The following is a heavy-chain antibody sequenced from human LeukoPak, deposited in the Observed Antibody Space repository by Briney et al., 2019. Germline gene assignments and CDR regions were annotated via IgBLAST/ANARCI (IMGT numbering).Heavy chain of an antibody. CDR2: IYYSGST. J-gene: IGHJ4*02. Sequence: SETLSLTCTVSGGSISSYYWSWIRQPPGKGLEWIGYIYYSGSTNYNPSLKSRVTISVDTSKNQFSLKLSSVTAADTAVYYCASAIGGSGWADWGQGTLVTVSS. CDR1: GGSISSYY. V-gene: IGHV4-59*01. CDR3: ASAIGGSGWAD. D-gene: IGHD6-19*01.